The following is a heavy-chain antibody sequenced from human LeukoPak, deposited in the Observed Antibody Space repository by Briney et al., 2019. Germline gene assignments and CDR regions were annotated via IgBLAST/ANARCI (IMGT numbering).Heavy chain of an antibody. J-gene: IGHJ6*03. CDR3: ARDAGIAVAGSKTYYYYYYMDV. D-gene: IGHD6-19*01. V-gene: IGHV3-11*04. Sequence: GGSLRLSCAASGFTFSDYYMSWIRQAPGKGLEWVSYISSSGSTIYYADSVKGRFTISRDNAKNSLYLQMNSLRAEDTAVYYCARDAGIAVAGSKTYYYYYYMDVGGKGTTVTVSS. CDR2: ISSSGSTI. CDR1: GFTFSDYY.